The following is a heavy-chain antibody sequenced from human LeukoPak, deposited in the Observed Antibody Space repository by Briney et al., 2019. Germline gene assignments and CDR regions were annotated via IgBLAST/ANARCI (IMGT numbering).Heavy chain of an antibody. CDR2: ISTYNAET. J-gene: IGHJ4*02. Sequence: ASVKVSCKASGYTFSSYEISWVRQAPGQGLEWVGWISTYNAETKYAQKYQGRVSMTTDTSTSTAYMELRSLRSDDTAVYYCARTGESGSWYFDYWAREPWSPSPQ. V-gene: IGHV1-18*01. CDR3: ARTGESGSWYFDY. CDR1: GYTFSSYE. D-gene: IGHD3-10*01.